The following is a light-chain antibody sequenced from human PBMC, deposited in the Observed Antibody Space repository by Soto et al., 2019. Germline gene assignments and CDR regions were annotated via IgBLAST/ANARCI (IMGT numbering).Light chain of an antibody. V-gene: IGKV3-11*01. CDR2: DAS. J-gene: IGKJ1*01. CDR1: QSVSTF. CDR3: QQGTDWPPGT. Sequence: EILLTQSPAAVSLSPGERASLSCRASQSVSTFLAWYQHKPGQAPRLLIYDASNRATGIPDRFRGSGSGTDFTLTISSLEPEDFALYYCQQGTDWPPGTFGQGTKVDIK.